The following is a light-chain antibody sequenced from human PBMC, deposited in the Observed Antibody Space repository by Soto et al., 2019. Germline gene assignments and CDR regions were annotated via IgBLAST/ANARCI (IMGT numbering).Light chain of an antibody. CDR3: QQSYTTPWT. CDR2: AAS. Sequence: DIQMTQSASSLSASVGDRVTVTCRASQNIDSFLNWYQQKPGKAPKLLIYAASSLQSGVPSRFSGSGSGTHFTLTISSLQPEDFATYSCQQSYTTPWTFGQAPNVDIK. V-gene: IGKV1-39*01. CDR1: QNIDSF. J-gene: IGKJ1*01.